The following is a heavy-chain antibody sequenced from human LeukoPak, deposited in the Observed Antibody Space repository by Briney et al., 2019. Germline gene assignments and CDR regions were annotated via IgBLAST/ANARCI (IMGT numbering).Heavy chain of an antibody. CDR1: GFTFSSYA. CDR3: AKPRWVSSSDAVL. J-gene: IGHJ4*02. CDR2: LRGDGST. V-gene: IGHV3-23*01. D-gene: IGHD1-26*01. Sequence: GGSLRLSCVASGFTFSSYAMSWVRQAPARGLEWVASLRGDGSTFYADSVKGRFTLSRDESRNTVYLQLTYLRVEDTAVYYCAKPRWVSSSDAVLWGQGTPVTVSS.